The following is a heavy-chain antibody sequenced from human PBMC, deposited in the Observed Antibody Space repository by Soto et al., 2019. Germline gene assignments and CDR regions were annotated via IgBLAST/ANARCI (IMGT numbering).Heavy chain of an antibody. J-gene: IGHJ5*02. CDR3: ARVGRLITAAGLLDA. D-gene: IGHD6-13*01. V-gene: IGHV4-59*01. Sequence: SETLSRTCTISNGSIGSYYRTRIRQPPGKGLEWIGHIYYSGSTNYNPSRKSRRTLSLDTSKNQFSLKLTSVTAADTAVYYCARVGRLITAAGLLDARGQGTLVTVSS. CDR2: IYYSGST. CDR1: NGSIGSYY.